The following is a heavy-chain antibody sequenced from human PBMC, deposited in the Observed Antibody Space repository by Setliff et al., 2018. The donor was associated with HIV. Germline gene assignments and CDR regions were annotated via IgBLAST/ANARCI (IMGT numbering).Heavy chain of an antibody. Sequence: SETLSLTCTVSGDSISSGSYYWSWIRQPPGEGLEWIGEIYHSGSTNYNPSPKSRVTRTVDKSKKQFTLRLSSVTAADTGVYYCARHRDPPGTSWIYYYYYMDLWGEGTTVTVSS. D-gene: IGHD6-13*01. V-gene: IGHV4-39*01. CDR2: IYHSGST. CDR1: GDSISSGSYY. CDR3: ARHRDPPGTSWIYYYYYMDL. J-gene: IGHJ6*03.